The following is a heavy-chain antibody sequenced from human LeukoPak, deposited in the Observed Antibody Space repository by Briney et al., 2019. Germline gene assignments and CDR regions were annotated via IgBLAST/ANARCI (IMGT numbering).Heavy chain of an antibody. J-gene: IGHJ4*02. CDR2: ISYDGSNK. V-gene: IGHV3-30*04. CDR3: ARDWIQWELPSGIGY. CDR1: GFTFSSYA. Sequence: GRSLRLSCAASGFTFSSYAMHWVRQAPGKGLEWVAVISYDGSNKYYADSVKGRFTISRDNSKNTLYLQMNSLRAEDTAVYYCARDWIQWELPSGIGYWGQGTLVTVSS. D-gene: IGHD1-26*01.